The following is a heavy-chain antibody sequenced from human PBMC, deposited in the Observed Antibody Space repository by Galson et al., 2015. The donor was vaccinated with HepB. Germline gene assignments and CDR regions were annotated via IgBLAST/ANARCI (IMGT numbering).Heavy chain of an antibody. CDR3: ARVFRRSTSSHLPDY. J-gene: IGHJ4*02. V-gene: IGHV3-48*02. Sequence: SLRLSCAASGFTFSSYSMNWVRQAPGKGLEWVSYISSSSSTIYCADSVKGRFTISRDNAKNSLYLQMNSLRDEDTAVYYCARVFRRSTSSHLPDYWGQGTLVTVSS. CDR1: GFTFSSYS. CDR2: ISSSSSTI. D-gene: IGHD2-2*01.